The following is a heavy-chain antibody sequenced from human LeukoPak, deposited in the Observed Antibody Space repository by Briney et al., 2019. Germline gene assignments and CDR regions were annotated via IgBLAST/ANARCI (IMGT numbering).Heavy chain of an antibody. Sequence: GGSLRLSCAASGFTFSSYWMSWVRQAPGKGLEWVANINQDGSEKYYVDSVKGRFTISRHNAKNSLYLQMNSLRAEDTAVYYCARREYCSGGSCYYYYGMDVWGQGTTVTVSS. CDR1: GFTFSSYW. D-gene: IGHD2-15*01. J-gene: IGHJ6*02. V-gene: IGHV3-7*01. CDR2: INQDGSEK. CDR3: ARREYCSGGSCYYYYGMDV.